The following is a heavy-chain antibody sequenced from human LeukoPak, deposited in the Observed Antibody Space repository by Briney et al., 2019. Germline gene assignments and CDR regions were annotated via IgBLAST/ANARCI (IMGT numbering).Heavy chain of an antibody. CDR3: ATNWNVDYYYMDV. V-gene: IGHV1-69*04. Sequence: GASVKVSCKASGGTFSSYAISWVRQAPGQGLEWMGRIIPILGIANYAQKFQGRVTITADKSTSTAYMELSSLRSEDTAVYYCATNWNVDYYYMDVWGKGTTVTVSS. CDR2: IIPILGIA. D-gene: IGHD1-1*01. J-gene: IGHJ6*03. CDR1: GGTFSSYA.